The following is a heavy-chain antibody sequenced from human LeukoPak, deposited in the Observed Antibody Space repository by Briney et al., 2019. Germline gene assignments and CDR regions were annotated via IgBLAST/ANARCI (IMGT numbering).Heavy chain of an antibody. Sequence: RASETLSLTCAVYGGSFSGYYWSWIRQPPGKGLEWIGSVYYGGTIYYNPPLNSRATISADTSKNQFSLQLNSVTAADTAFYYCARHDGRGGATMGAFDFWGQGSLVTVSS. V-gene: IGHV4-34*01. CDR1: GGSFSGYY. J-gene: IGHJ5*01. CDR3: ARHDGRGGATMGAFDF. D-gene: IGHD5-12*01. CDR2: VYYGGTI.